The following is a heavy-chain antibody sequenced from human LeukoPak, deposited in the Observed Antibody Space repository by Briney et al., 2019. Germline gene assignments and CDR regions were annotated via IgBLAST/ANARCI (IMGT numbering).Heavy chain of an antibody. CDR1: GFTFSSYA. J-gene: IGHJ3*02. CDR2: ISGSGGST. CDR3: AKEYSSSFFAGSFASDI. Sequence: GGSLRLSCAASGFTFSSYAMSWVRQAPGKGLEWVSAISGSGGSTYYADSVKGRFTISRDNSKNTLYLQMNSLRAEGTAVYYCAKEYSSSFFAGSFASDIWGQGTMVTVSS. D-gene: IGHD6-6*01. V-gene: IGHV3-23*01.